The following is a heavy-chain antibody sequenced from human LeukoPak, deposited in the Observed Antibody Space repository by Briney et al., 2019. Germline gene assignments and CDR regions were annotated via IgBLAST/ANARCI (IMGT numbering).Heavy chain of an antibody. J-gene: IGHJ6*03. V-gene: IGHV3-11*01. CDR3: ARPYSSSAYYYMDV. Sequence: GGSLRLSCAASGFTFSDYYMSWIRQAPGKGLEWVSYISSSGSTIYYADSVKGRFTISRDNAKNSLYLQINSLRAEDTAVYYCARPYSSSAYYYMDVWGKGTTVTVSS. CDR2: ISSSGSTI. D-gene: IGHD6-6*01. CDR1: GFTFSDYY.